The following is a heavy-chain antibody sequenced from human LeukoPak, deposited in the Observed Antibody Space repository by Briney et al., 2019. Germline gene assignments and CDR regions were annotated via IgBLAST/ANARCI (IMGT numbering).Heavy chain of an antibody. J-gene: IGHJ6*03. CDR3: AKGTSSSWCYYYYMDV. CDR2: ISGSGGST. Sequence: GGSLRLSCIASGFTFSTYAMSWVRQAPGKGLEWVSAISGSGGSTYYADSVKGRFTISRDNSKNTLYLQMNSLRAEDTAVYYCAKGTSSSWCYYYYMDVWGKGTTVTVSS. V-gene: IGHV3-23*01. D-gene: IGHD6-13*01. CDR1: GFTFSTYA.